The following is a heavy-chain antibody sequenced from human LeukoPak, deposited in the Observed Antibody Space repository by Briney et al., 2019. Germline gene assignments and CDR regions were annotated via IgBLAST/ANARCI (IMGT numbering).Heavy chain of an antibody. D-gene: IGHD6-19*01. CDR2: ILPIIGTA. J-gene: IGHJ4*02. CDR3: ATSRIAVAGTGLDY. Sequence: SVKVSCKASGGAFSRYAISWVRQAPGQGLEWTGGILPIIGTANYAQKFQGRVTITADESTSTAYMELSSQRSEDTAVYYCATSRIAVAGTGLDYWGQGTLVTVSS. CDR1: GGAFSRYA. V-gene: IGHV1-69*01.